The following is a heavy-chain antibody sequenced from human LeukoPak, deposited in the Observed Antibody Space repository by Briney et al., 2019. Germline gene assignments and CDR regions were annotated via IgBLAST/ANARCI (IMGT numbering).Heavy chain of an antibody. V-gene: IGHV3-21*01. D-gene: IGHD6-19*01. CDR1: GFTFSSFS. CDR3: ARFRSSGWIPPFYF. CDR2: ISSSSSYI. Sequence: GGSLRLSCAASGFTFSSFSMNCVRQAPGKGLEWVSSISSSSSYIYYADSVKGRFTISRDNAKNSLYLQMNSLRAEDTAVYYCARFRSSGWIPPFYFWGQGTLVTVSS. J-gene: IGHJ4*02.